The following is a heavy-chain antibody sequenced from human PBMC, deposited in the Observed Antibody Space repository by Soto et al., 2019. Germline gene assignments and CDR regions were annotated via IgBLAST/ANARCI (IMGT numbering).Heavy chain of an antibody. CDR2: ISWNSGSI. CDR1: GFTFDDYA. Sequence: EVQLVESGGGLVQPGRSLRLSCAASGFTFDDYAMHWVRQAPGKGLEWVSGISWNSGSIGYADSVKGRFTISRDNAKNSLYLQMNSLRAEDTALYYCAKDIGPGTFRGVSSYDAFDIWGQGTMVTVSS. CDR3: AKDIGPGTFRGVSSYDAFDI. V-gene: IGHV3-9*01. J-gene: IGHJ3*02. D-gene: IGHD3-10*01.